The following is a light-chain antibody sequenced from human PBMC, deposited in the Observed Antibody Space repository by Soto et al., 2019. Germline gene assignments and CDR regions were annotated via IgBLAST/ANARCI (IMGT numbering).Light chain of an antibody. CDR1: QSISSS. V-gene: IGKV1-39*01. Sequence: DIQMTQSPSTLSGSVGDKVTITCRASQSISSSLNWYQQKSGKAPNLLIYGVSRLQGGVPSRFSGSGSGTDFTLSIISLQPEDFATYYCQQSYTAPSITFGQGTRLEIK. J-gene: IGKJ5*01. CDR2: GVS. CDR3: QQSYTAPSIT.